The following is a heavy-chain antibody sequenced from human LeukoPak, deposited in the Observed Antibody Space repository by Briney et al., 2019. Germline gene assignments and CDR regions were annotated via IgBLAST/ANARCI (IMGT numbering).Heavy chain of an antibody. CDR3: ARGFPWTYYFDY. J-gene: IGHJ4*02. Sequence: SETLSLTCTISGGSISSYYWSWIRQPPGKGLEWIGYVFYSGSTNYNPSLQSRVTISVDTSENQFSLRLSSLTAADTAVYYCARGFPWTYYFDYWGQGTLVTVSS. CDR2: VFYSGST. CDR1: GGSISSYY. D-gene: IGHD1-1*01. V-gene: IGHV4-59*08.